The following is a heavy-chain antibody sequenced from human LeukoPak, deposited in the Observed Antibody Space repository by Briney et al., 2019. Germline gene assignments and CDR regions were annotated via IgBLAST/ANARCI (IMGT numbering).Heavy chain of an antibody. J-gene: IGHJ3*02. CDR3: ARGSSSSYSAFDI. CDR2: ISGSGGST. Sequence: GGSLRLSCAASGFTFSSYGMSWVRQAPGKGLEWVSAISGSGGSTYYADSVKGRFTISRDNSKNTLYLQMNSLRAEDTAVYYCARGSSSSYSAFDIWGQGTMVTVSS. CDR1: GFTFSSYG. V-gene: IGHV3-23*01. D-gene: IGHD6-6*01.